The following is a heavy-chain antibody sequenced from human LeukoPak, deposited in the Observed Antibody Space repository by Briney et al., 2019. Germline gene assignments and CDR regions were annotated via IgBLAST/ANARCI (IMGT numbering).Heavy chain of an antibody. CDR3: AKGDRGVNYFDY. D-gene: IGHD3-10*01. CDR1: GYTFTSYD. J-gene: IGHJ4*02. CDR2: MNPNSGNT. Sequence: ASVKVSCKASGYTFTSYDINWVRQATGQGLEWMGWMNPNSGNTGYAQNFQGRVTRTRNTSISTAYMELSSLRSEDTAVYYCAKGDRGVNYFDYWGQGTLVTVSS. V-gene: IGHV1-8*01.